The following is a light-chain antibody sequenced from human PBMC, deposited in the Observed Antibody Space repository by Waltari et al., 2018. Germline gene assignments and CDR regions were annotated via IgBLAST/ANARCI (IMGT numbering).Light chain of an antibody. CDR3: QQYKNWPRT. CDR1: QSVSNN. J-gene: IGKJ3*01. CDR2: GAY. Sequence: EIVMTQSPATLSVSPGERATLSCRVSQSVSNNLAWYQQNPGQAPRLLNYGAYTRATGISARFSGSGSGTDFTLTINSLQSEDFAVYYCQQYKNWPRTFGPGTKVEIK. V-gene: IGKV3-15*01.